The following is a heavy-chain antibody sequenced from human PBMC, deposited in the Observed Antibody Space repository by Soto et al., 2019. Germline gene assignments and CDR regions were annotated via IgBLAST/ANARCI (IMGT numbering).Heavy chain of an antibody. V-gene: IGHV3-21*04. D-gene: IGHD6-13*01. CDR2: ISSSSSYI. J-gene: IGHJ4*02. CDR3: AKSSVWYPYFDS. Sequence: GSLRLSCAASGFTFSSYSRNWVRQAPGKGLEWVSSISSSSSYIYYADSVKGRFTISRDNSRDTLFLQMNSLRAEDTAIYYCAKSSVWYPYFDSWGQGTLVTVSS. CDR1: GFTFSSYS.